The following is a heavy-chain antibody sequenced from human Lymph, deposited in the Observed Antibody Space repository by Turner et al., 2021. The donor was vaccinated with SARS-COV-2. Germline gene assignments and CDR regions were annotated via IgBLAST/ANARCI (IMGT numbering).Heavy chain of an antibody. CDR1: GLTFSSEA. Sequence: EVQLLVSAGGWGQPGGSMRLSCAPSGLTFSSEAMSWVRQFARKGLEWVSSISGSGSDTYYADSGEDRFTISRDNSKNTLYLQMNSLGAEDTTVYYCAKGVRGAMIVVVIPYFDYWGQGTLVTVSS. CDR3: AKGVRGAMIVVVIPYFDY. CDR2: ISGSGSDT. D-gene: IGHD3-22*01. J-gene: IGHJ4*02. V-gene: IGHV3-23*01.